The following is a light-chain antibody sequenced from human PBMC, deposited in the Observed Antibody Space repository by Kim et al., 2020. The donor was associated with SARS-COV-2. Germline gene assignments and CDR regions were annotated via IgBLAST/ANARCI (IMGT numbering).Light chain of an antibody. CDR3: QQYSSYSWT. J-gene: IGKJ1*01. CDR2: DAS. V-gene: IGKV1-5*01. Sequence: DIQMTQSPSTLSASTGDRVTITCRTSQSISTWLAWYQQKPGRAPKILIYDASTLESGVPSRFSGYGSGTDFTLTISSLHPDDFATYYCQQYSSYSWTFGPGTKVEIK. CDR1: QSISTW.